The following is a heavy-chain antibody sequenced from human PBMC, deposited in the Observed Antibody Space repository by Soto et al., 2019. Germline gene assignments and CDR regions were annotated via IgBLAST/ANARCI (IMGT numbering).Heavy chain of an antibody. Sequence: EVQLLESGGGLVQPGGSLRLSCAASGFTFSTYTMSWVRQAPGKGLEWVSVISGSGGSPSYADSVQGRCTISRDNPKNTLYLQMSSLRVEDTAMYYCAKARCSTTNCYVPDYWGQGTLVTVSS. V-gene: IGHV3-23*01. CDR2: ISGSGGSP. D-gene: IGHD2-2*01. J-gene: IGHJ4*02. CDR3: AKARCSTTNCYVPDY. CDR1: GFTFSTYT.